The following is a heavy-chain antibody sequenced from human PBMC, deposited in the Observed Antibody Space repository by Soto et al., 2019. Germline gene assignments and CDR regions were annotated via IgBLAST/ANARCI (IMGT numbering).Heavy chain of an antibody. Sequence: EVQLVESGGGLVQPGRSLRLSCAASGFTFDDYAMHWVRQAPGKGLEWVSGISWHSGSIGYADSVKGRFTISRDNAKNSLYLQMNSLRAEDTALYYCAKDIGDYDRCYFDLWGRGTLVTVSS. CDR3: AKDIGDYDRCYFDL. CDR1: GFTFDDYA. V-gene: IGHV3-9*01. J-gene: IGHJ2*01. CDR2: ISWHSGSI. D-gene: IGHD4-17*01.